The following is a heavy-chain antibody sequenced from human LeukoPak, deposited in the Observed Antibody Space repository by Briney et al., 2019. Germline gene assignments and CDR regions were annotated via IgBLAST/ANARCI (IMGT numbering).Heavy chain of an antibody. J-gene: IGHJ4*02. CDR2: ISGSGGST. CDR3: VRQAGRAGGQ. Sequence: GGSLRLSCGASGFTFSNYGMSWVRQAPGKGLEWVSGISGSGGSTYYADSVKGRFTISRDNFRNTLYLQMNSLRVEDTAVYHCVRQAGRAGGQWGQGTLIAVSS. CDR1: GFTFSNYG. V-gene: IGHV3-23*01. D-gene: IGHD3-10*01.